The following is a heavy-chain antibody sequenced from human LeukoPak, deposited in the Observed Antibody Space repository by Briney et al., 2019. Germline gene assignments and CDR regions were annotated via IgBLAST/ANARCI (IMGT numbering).Heavy chain of an antibody. CDR3: ARGPTRQYFDY. CDR1: GGSFNSYY. Sequence: SETLSLTCTVSGGSFNSYYWSWIRQPPGRGLEWIGYIFYTGSTNYNPSLQSRVTISVDTSRKQFSLTLSSVTAADTAVYFCARGPTRQYFDYWGQGTLVTVSS. D-gene: IGHD6-6*01. V-gene: IGHV4-59*01. CDR2: IFYTGST. J-gene: IGHJ4*02.